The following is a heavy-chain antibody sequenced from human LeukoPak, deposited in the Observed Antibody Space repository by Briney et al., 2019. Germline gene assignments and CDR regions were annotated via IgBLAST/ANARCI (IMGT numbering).Heavy chain of an antibody. D-gene: IGHD6-13*01. J-gene: IGHJ4*02. CDR3: ARRQLLDY. Sequence: SETLSLTCTVSGGSISSSSYYWGWIRQPPGKGLEWIGNNYYRGSTYYHPPLKSRVTISVDTSKNQFSLKLSSVTAADTAVYYCARRQLLDYWGQGSQVTVSS. CDR2: NYYRGST. CDR1: GGSISSSSYY. V-gene: IGHV4-39*01.